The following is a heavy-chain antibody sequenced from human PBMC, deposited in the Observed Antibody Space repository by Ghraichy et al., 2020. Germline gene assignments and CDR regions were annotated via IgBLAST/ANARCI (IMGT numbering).Heavy chain of an antibody. CDR1: GFTFSNYW. V-gene: IGHV3-74*01. CDR2: INTDGSST. J-gene: IGHJ4*02. Sequence: LSLTCAAPGFTFSNYWMHWVRQAPGKGLVWVSRINTDGSSTIYADSVKGRFTISRDNAKNTLYLQMNSLRVEDTAVYLCAGDLTGSVADYWGQGTLVTVSS. CDR3: AGDLTGSVADY. D-gene: IGHD6-19*01.